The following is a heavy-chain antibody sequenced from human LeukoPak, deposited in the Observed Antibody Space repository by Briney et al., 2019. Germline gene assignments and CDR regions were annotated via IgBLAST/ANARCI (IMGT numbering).Heavy chain of an antibody. CDR3: AKDFSSTSRYYFDY. D-gene: IGHD2-2*01. V-gene: IGHV3-23*01. J-gene: IGHJ4*02. Sequence: PGGSLRLSCAASGFTFSSYAMSWVRQAPGKGLEWVSAISGSGGSAYYADSVKGQFTISRDNSKNTLYLQMNSLRAEDTALYYCAKDFSSTSRYYFDYWGQGTLVTVSS. CDR1: GFTFSSYA. CDR2: ISGSGGSA.